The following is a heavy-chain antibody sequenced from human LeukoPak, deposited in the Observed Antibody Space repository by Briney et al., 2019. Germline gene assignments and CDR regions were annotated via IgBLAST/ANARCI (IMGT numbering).Heavy chain of an antibody. J-gene: IGHJ3*02. Sequence: GGSLRLSCEASGFTFRNYPVHWVRQAPGKGLEWVTVISYDGTTKYYADSVKGRFTISRDNAKNSLYLQMNSLRAEDTAVYYCARSTYYYGSGSRAFDIWGQGTMVTVSS. CDR1: GFTFRNYP. CDR3: ARSTYYYGSGSRAFDI. CDR2: ISYDGTTK. V-gene: IGHV3-30*04. D-gene: IGHD3-10*01.